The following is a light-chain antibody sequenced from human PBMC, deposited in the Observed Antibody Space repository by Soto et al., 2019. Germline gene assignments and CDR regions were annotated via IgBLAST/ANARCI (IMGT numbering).Light chain of an antibody. J-gene: IGLJ3*02. CDR2: GNS. CDR1: SSIIGAGYD. V-gene: IGLV1-40*01. Sequence: VLTQLPSVSGAPGQRVTISCTGSSSIIGAGYDVHWYQQLPGTAPQLLIYGNSNRPSGVPDRFSGSKSGTSASLALTGIQAEDEADYYCQSYDSSLSGWVFGGGTQRTVL. CDR3: QSYDSSLSGWV.